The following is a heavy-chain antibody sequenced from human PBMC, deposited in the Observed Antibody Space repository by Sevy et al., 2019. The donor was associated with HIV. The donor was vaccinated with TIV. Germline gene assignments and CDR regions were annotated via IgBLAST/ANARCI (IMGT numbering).Heavy chain of an antibody. D-gene: IGHD2-2*01. CDR3: ARDGGYCSSTSCYDTIFYYYYGMDV. V-gene: IGHV3-11*01. CDR2: ISSSGSTI. J-gene: IGHJ6*02. CDR1: GFTFSDYY. Sequence: GGSLRLSCAASGFTFSDYYMSWIRQAPGKGLEWVSYISSSGSTIYYADSVKGRFTISRDNAKNSLYLQMNSLRAEDTAMYYCARDGGYCSSTSCYDTIFYYYYGMDVWGQGTTVTVSS.